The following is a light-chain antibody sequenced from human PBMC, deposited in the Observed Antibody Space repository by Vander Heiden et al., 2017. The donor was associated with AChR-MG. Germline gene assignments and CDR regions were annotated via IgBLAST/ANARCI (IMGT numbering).Light chain of an antibody. J-gene: IGLJ2*01. Sequence: QPALPLPRVESGTPGQSVTICGAGGSSNIVRNTIYGYQQHPGTAPKLLVYSNHQRPSGVPDRFSGSKCDTASSLASSRLQSEDEADYYCAAWDDSLNGVVFGGGTKLTVL. CDR3: AAWDDSLNGVV. V-gene: IGLV1-44*01. CDR2: SNH. CDR1: SSNIVRNT.